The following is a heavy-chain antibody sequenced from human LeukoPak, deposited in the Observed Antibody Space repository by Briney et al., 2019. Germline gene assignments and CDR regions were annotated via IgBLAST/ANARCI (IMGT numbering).Heavy chain of an antibody. J-gene: IGHJ4*02. D-gene: IGHD3-22*01. CDR1: GGTFSSYA. V-gene: IGHV1-69*05. CDR2: IIPILGTA. CDR3: ARVPYYYDSSGYIDY. Sequence: ASVKVSCKASGGTFSSYAISWVRQAPGQGLEWMGGIIPILGTANYAQKFQGRVTITTDESTSTAYMELSSLRSEDTAVYYCARVPYYYDSSGYIDYWGQGTLVTVSS.